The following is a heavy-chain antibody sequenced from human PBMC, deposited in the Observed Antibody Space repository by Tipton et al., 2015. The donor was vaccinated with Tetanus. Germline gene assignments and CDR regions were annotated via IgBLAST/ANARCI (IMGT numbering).Heavy chain of an antibody. J-gene: IGHJ4*02. CDR1: GFTFSSYA. CDR2: ISASGYT. Sequence: SLRLSCAASGFTFSSYAMNWVRQAPGKGLEWVSSISASGYTNYADSVKGRFSISRDNAKNTLYLQMNSLGVEGTAVYYCVRDGGSSGWLAYWGQGTLVTVSS. V-gene: IGHV3-23*01. D-gene: IGHD6-19*01. CDR3: VRDGGSSGWLAY.